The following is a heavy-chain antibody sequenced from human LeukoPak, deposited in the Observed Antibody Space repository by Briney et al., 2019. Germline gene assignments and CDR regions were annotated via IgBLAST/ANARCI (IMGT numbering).Heavy chain of an antibody. CDR2: ISSSGSTI. D-gene: IGHD3-22*01. CDR1: GFTFSDYY. V-gene: IGHV3-11*04. CDR3: ARDYYDSSAPSGY. Sequence: GGSLRLSCAASGFTFSDYYMSWIRQAPEKGLEWVSYISSSGSTIYYADSVKGRFTISRDNAKNSLYLQMNSLRAEDTAVYYCARDYYDSSAPSGYWGQGTLVTVSS. J-gene: IGHJ4*02.